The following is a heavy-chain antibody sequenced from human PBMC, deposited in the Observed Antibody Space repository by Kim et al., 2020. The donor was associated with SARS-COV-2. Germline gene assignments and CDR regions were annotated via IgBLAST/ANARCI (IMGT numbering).Heavy chain of an antibody. CDR1: GFTFDDYA. CDR2: ISWNSGSI. CDR3: AKARGYYDSSGYYSFDY. D-gene: IGHD3-22*01. Sequence: GGSLRLSCAASGFTFDDYAMHWVRQAPGKGLEWVSGISWNSGSIGYADCVKGRFTISRDNAKNSLYLQMNSLRAEDTALYYCAKARGYYDSSGYYSFDYWGQGTLVTVSS. J-gene: IGHJ4*02. V-gene: IGHV3-9*01.